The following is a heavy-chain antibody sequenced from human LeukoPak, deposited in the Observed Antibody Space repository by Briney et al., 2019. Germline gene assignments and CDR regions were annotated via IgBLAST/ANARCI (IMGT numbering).Heavy chain of an antibody. J-gene: IGHJ4*02. CDR3: AREQQLVTFDH. Sequence: GASVKVSCKASGGTFGSYAISWVRQAPGQGLEWMGRIIPILGIANYAQKFQGRVTITADKSTSTAYMELSSLRSEDTAVYYCAREQQLVTFDHWGQGTLVTVSS. D-gene: IGHD6-13*01. V-gene: IGHV1-69*04. CDR1: GGTFGSYA. CDR2: IIPILGIA.